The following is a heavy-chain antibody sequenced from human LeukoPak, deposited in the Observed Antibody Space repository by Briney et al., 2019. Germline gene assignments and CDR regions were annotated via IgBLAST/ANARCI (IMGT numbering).Heavy chain of an antibody. V-gene: IGHV4-61*02. CDR3: AREEQRITIFGVVPNWFDP. CDR1: GGSISSGSYY. Sequence: PSETLSLTCTVSGGSISSGSYYWSWIRQPAGKGLEWIGRIYTSGGTNYNPSLKSRVTISVDTSKNQFSLKLSSVTAADTAVYYCAREEQRITIFGVVPNWFDPWGQGTLVTVSS. J-gene: IGHJ5*02. CDR2: IYTSGGT. D-gene: IGHD3-3*01.